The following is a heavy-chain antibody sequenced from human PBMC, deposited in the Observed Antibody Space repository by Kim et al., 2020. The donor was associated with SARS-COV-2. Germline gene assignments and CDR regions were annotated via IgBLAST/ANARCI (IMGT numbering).Heavy chain of an antibody. V-gene: IGHV1-2*06. CDR1: GYTFTGYY. Sequence: ASVKVSCKASGYTFTGYYMHWVRQAPGQGLEWMGRINPNSGGTNYARKFQGRVTMTRDTSISTAYMELSRLRSDDTAVYYCASLGEGPILGFSYYGMDVWGQGTTVTVSS. D-gene: IGHD2-21*01. CDR3: ASLGEGPILGFSYYGMDV. CDR2: INPNSGGT. J-gene: IGHJ6*02.